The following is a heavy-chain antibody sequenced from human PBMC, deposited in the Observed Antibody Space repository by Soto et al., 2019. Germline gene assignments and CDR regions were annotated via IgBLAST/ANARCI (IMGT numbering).Heavy chain of an antibody. Sequence: PSETLSLTCTVSGSSISSYYWSWIRQPPGKGLEWIGYIYYSGSTNYNPSLKSRVTISVDTSKNQFSLKLSSVTAADTAVYYCARDQGRGYSYGFSFDYWGQGTLVTVSS. V-gene: IGHV4-59*01. CDR1: GSSISSYY. CDR2: IYYSGST. D-gene: IGHD5-18*01. J-gene: IGHJ4*02. CDR3: ARDQGRGYSYGFSFDY.